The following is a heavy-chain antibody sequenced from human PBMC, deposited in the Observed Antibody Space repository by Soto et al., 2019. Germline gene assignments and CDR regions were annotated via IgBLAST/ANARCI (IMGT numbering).Heavy chain of an antibody. Sequence: QVQLVQSGAEVKKPGSSVKVSCTASGGAFIRYGISWVRQAPGQGLEWIGGIIPIFGSPNYAQRFKGRVTVSADISTNTAYMTLSSLKSEDTAVYYCAGQPNDQEDYYNGMEVWGQGTPVTVSS. CDR1: GGAFIRYG. CDR3: AGQPNDQEDYYNGMEV. V-gene: IGHV1-69*06. D-gene: IGHD2-8*01. J-gene: IGHJ6*02. CDR2: IIPIFGSP.